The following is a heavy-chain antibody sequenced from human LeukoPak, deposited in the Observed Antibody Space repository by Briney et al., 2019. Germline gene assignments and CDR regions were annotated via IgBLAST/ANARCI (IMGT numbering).Heavy chain of an antibody. J-gene: IGHJ4*02. CDR3: AKRGYSFYFDY. V-gene: IGHV3-9*01. D-gene: IGHD5-18*01. CDR2: ISWNSGSI. CDR1: GFTFDDYA. Sequence: GGSLRLSCAASGFTFDDYAMHWVRHAPGKGLEWVSGISWNSGSIGYADSVKGRFTISRDNAKNSLYLQMNSLRAEDTALYYCAKRGYSFYFDYWGQGILVTVSS.